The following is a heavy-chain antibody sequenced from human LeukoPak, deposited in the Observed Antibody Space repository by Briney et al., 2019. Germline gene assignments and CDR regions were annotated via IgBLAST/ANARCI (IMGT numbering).Heavy chain of an antibody. CDR1: GGSISSSGYY. CDR3: ARLRWRYFDY. D-gene: IGHD4-23*01. V-gene: IGHV4-39*01. Sequence: PSESLSLTCTVSGGSISSSGYYWGWSRQPPGKGLEWIGSIYYSGSTYYNPSLKSRVTISVDTSKNQFSLKLSSVTAADTAVYYCARLRWRYFDYWGQGTLVTVSS. J-gene: IGHJ4*02. CDR2: IYYSGST.